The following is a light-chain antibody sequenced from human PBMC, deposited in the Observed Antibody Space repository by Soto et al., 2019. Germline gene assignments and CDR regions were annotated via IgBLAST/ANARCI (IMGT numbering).Light chain of an antibody. CDR2: DAS. CDR3: QQYHSYSPRT. CDR1: QSISNW. Sequence: DIQMTQSPSTLSASVGDRVPITCRASQSISNWLAWYQQNPGKAPKLLIYDASSLESGVPSRFSGSGSGTEFTLTISSLQPDDFATYYCQQYHSYSPRTFGQGTKVEIK. V-gene: IGKV1-5*01. J-gene: IGKJ1*01.